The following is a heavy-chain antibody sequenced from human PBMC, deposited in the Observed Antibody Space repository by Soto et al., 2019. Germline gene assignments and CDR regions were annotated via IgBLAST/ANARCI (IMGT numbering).Heavy chain of an antibody. CDR3: ARTLEMRNGMDV. CDR1: GGSLIKDKMG. V-gene: IGHV2-26*01. J-gene: IGHJ6*02. Sequence: QVTLKESGPVLVKPTETLTLTCTVSGGSLIKDKMGVSWIRQPPGKALEWLAHILSSDEKSYSTSLERRLSISTDASKTQVVLTMTNMGPVDTGTYFFARTLEMRNGMDVWGQGTTVTVSS. CDR2: ILSSDEK.